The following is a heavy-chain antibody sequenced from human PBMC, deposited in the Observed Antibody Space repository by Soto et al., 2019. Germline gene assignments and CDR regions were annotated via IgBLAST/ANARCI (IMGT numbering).Heavy chain of an antibody. CDR3: ARVMYYYDSSGYPY. CDR1: GFTFSTYW. Sequence: PGGSLRLSCAASGFTFSTYWMHWVRQGPGKGLVWVSSISSSSSYIYYADSVKGRFTISRDNAKNSLYLQMNSLRAEDTAVYYCARVMYYYDSSGYPYWGQGTLVTVSS. D-gene: IGHD3-22*01. CDR2: ISSSSSYI. V-gene: IGHV3-21*01. J-gene: IGHJ4*02.